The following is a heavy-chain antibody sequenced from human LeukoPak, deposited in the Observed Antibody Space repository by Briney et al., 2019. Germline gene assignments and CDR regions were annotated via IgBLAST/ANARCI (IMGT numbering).Heavy chain of an antibody. CDR1: GFTLGDYA. D-gene: IGHD2-15*01. V-gene: IGHV3-49*04. Sequence: GGSLILSCTGSGFTLGDYALSWVRQAPGKGLEWIGSIRSDASGGSTQYAASVTGRFTISRDDSHNSVYLRMNSLQTDDTAVYYCTRDKKQSFFDTPAPWILFDYWAREPWSPSPQ. CDR3: TRDKKQSFFDTPAPWILFDY. CDR2: IRSDASGGST. J-gene: IGHJ4*02.